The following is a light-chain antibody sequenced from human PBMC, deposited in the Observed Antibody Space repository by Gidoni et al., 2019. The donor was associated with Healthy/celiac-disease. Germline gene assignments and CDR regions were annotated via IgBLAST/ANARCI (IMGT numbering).Light chain of an antibody. Sequence: EIVLTPTPATLSLSPGDRATPSCRASQSVSSYLAWYQQKPGQAPRLLIYDASNRATGIPARFSGSGSGTDFSLTISSLEPEDFAVYYCQQRSNWPPWTFGQGTKVEIK. J-gene: IGKJ1*01. V-gene: IGKV3-11*01. CDR2: DAS. CDR3: QQRSNWPPWT. CDR1: QSVSSY.